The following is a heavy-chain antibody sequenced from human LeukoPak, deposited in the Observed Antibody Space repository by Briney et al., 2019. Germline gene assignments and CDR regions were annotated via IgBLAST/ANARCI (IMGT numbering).Heavy chain of an antibody. CDR2: ISGSGDAT. J-gene: IGHJ5*02. CDR1: GFTFSSYG. Sequence: GGSLRLSCAASGFTFSSYGMSWVRQAPGKGLEWVSAISGSGDATFYAGSVQGRFTISRDNSMNTLYLQMNSLRAEDTAVYYCASHYGLGSNNWLDPWGQGTLVTVSS. CDR3: ASHYGLGSNNWLDP. V-gene: IGHV3-23*01. D-gene: IGHD3-10*01.